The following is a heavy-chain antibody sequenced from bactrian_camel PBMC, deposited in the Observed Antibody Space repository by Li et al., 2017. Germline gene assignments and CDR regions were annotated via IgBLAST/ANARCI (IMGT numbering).Heavy chain of an antibody. V-gene: IGHV3-1*01. CDR3: AKGGSMEGYSD. J-gene: IGHJ4*01. Sequence: VQLVESGGGLVQPGGSLSLSCVCSGFTFDDYAMGWVRQAPGKGLEYVSSITPVGEGTYYADSVKGRFTISRDNARNTLYLQLNSLKTEDMAMYYCAKGGSMEGYSDWGRGTQVTVS. CDR2: ITPVGEGT. CDR1: GFTFDDYA. D-gene: IGHD1*01.